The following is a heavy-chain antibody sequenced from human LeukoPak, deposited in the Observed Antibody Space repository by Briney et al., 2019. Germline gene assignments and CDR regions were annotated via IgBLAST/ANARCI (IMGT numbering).Heavy chain of an antibody. J-gene: IGHJ3*02. CDR1: GDSVSSNSAA. CDR3: ARDVLVSAILAFDI. V-gene: IGHV6-1*01. CDR2: TYYRSKWYN. Sequence: SQTLSLTCAISGDSVSSNSAAWNWIRQSPSRGLEWLGRTYYRSKWYNDYAVSVKSRITINSDTSKNQFSLQVESVTPEDTAVYYCARDVLVSAILAFDIWGQGTVVTVSS. D-gene: IGHD2-21*02.